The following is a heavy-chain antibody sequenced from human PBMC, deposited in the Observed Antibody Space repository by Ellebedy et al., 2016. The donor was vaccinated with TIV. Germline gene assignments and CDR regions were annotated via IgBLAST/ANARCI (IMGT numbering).Heavy chain of an antibody. CDR3: ARDLQAGGFDY. CDR1: GFTFSSYS. Sequence: GESLKISCAASGFTFSSYSMNWVRQAPGKGLEWVSVIGSGGTTYYADSVKGRFTISRDNSKNTPYLQVNSLIAEDTAIDYCARDLQAGGFDYWGQGTLVTVSS. V-gene: IGHV3-53*01. CDR2: IGSGGTT. D-gene: IGHD3-10*01. J-gene: IGHJ4*02.